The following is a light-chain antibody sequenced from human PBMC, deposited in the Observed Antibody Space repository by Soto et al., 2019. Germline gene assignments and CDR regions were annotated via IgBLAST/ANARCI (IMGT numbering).Light chain of an antibody. CDR3: QQDDSSPRSWT. J-gene: IGKJ1*01. V-gene: IGKV3-20*01. CDR2: GAS. Sequence: EIVLTQSPGTLSLSPGERATLSCRASQSASGRYLAWYQQKPGQAPRLLIYGASSRATGIPDRFSGSGFGTDFTLSSSRLDPEDFAVYYCQQDDSSPRSWTFGQGTKVEI. CDR1: QSASGRY.